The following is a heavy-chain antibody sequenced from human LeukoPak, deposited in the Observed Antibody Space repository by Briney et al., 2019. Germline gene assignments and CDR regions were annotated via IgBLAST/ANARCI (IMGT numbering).Heavy chain of an antibody. D-gene: IGHD1-26*01. CDR2: ISSSGSTI. CDR3: ARDRGSYGMDV. CDR1: GFTFSSYE. J-gene: IGHJ6*02. V-gene: IGHV3-48*03. Sequence: GGSLRLSCAASGFTFSSYEVNWVRQAPGKGLEWVSYISSSGSTIYYADSVKGRFTISRDNAKNSLYLQMNSLRAEDTAVYYCARDRGSYGMDVWGQGTTVTVSS.